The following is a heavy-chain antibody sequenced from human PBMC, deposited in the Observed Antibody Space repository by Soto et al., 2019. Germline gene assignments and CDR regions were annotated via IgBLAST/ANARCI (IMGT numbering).Heavy chain of an antibody. CDR3: ARARGSITMVRGVMYDY. J-gene: IGHJ4*02. CDR1: GGSFSGYY. CDR2: INHSGST. D-gene: IGHD3-10*01. V-gene: IGHV4-34*01. Sequence: QVQLQQWGAGLLKPSETLSLTCAVYGGSFSGYYWSWIRQPPGKGLEWIGEINHSGSTNYNPSLKSRVTLSVDTSKNQFSLKLSSVTAADTAVYYCARARGSITMVRGVMYDYWGQGTLVTVSS.